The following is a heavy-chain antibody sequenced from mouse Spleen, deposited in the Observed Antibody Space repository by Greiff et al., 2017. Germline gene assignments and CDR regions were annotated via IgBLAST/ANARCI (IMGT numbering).Heavy chain of an antibody. Sequence: EVKLMESGAELVRPGASVKLSCTASGFNIKDYYMHWVKQRPEQGLEWIGRIDPEDGDTEYAPKFQGKATMTADTSSNTAYLQLSSLTSEDTAVYYCTTYYRYAYYYAMDYWGQGTSVTVSS. CDR2: IDPEDGDT. CDR3: TTYYRYAYYYAMDY. V-gene: IGHV14-1*01. D-gene: IGHD2-14*01. CDR1: GFNIKDYY. J-gene: IGHJ4*01.